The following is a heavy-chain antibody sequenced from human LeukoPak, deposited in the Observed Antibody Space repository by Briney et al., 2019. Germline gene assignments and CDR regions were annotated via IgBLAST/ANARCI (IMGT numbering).Heavy chain of an antibody. CDR2: SNHSGST. V-gene: IGHV4-34*01. Sequence: LETLSLTFAVYGGFFSRYYWSWIRQPPGKGLEWMGGSNHSGSTNYNPSLKSRVTISVDTYKKQFSLQLSSVTAASKAVYYCARVVRPQRRKYYYDSSGYYYDAGGRLYYFDYWGQGTLVTVSS. CDR3: ARVVRPQRRKYYYDSSGYYYDAGGRLYYFDY. D-gene: IGHD3-22*01. J-gene: IGHJ4*02. CDR1: GGFFSRYY.